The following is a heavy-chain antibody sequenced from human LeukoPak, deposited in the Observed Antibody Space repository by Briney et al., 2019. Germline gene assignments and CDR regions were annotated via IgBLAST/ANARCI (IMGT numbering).Heavy chain of an antibody. V-gene: IGHV1-69*06. CDR1: GGTFISYA. Sequence: SVKVSCKASGGTFISYAISWVRQAPGQGLEWMGGIIPIFGTANYAQKFQGRVTITADKSTSTAYMELSSLRSEDTAVYYCARGHYDILTGYSNWFDPWGQGTLVTVSS. CDR2: IIPIFGTA. CDR3: ARGHYDILTGYSNWFDP. J-gene: IGHJ5*02. D-gene: IGHD3-9*01.